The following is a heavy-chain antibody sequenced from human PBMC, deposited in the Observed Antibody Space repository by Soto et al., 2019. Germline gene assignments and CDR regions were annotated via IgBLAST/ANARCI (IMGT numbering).Heavy chain of an antibody. CDR2: ISSIFGSP. V-gene: IGHV1-69*06. D-gene: IGHD1-26*01. CDR1: GGTLTSDA. J-gene: IGHJ4*02. CDR3: TRAAYPPTYFDY. Sequence: SVKVSCXASGGTLTSDAFNWVRQAPGQGLEWMGGISSIFGSPNYAQKVQGRVTITADKFASTAYMELTSLRSDDTSLYYCTRAAYPPTYFDYWGQGTLVTAYS.